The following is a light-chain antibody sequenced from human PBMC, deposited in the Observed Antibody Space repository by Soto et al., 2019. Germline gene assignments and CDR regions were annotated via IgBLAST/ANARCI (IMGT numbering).Light chain of an antibody. CDR1: QSVSSY. J-gene: IGKJ2*01. CDR3: QQRTNWPPKYT. Sequence: EIVLTQSPATLSLSPGVRATLSCRASQSVSSYLAWYQQKPGQAPRLLIYDASNRATGIPARFSGSASGTDFTLTISSLEPEDFAVYFCQQRTNWPPKYTFGQGTKLEIK. CDR2: DAS. V-gene: IGKV3-11*01.